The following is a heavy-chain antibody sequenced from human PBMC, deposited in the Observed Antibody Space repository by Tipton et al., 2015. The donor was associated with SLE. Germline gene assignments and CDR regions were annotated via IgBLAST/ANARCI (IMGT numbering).Heavy chain of an antibody. J-gene: IGHJ4*02. D-gene: IGHD3-10*01. CDR3: AMGRGEWDLIVPFSY. V-gene: IGHV4-38-2*01. CDR2: IYHSGST. Sequence: TLSLTCAVSGYSISSGYYWGWIRQPPGKGLEWIGSIYHSGSTYYNPSLKSRVTISVDPSKNQFSLKLSSVTAADTAVYYCAMGRGEWDLIVPFSYWGQGTLVTVSS. CDR1: GYSISSGYY.